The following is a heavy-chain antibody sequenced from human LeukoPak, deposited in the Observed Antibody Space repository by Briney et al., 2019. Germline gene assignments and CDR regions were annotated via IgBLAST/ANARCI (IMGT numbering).Heavy chain of an antibody. Sequence: SETLSLTCTVSGGSISSSSYYWGWIRHPPGKGLEWIGSIYYSGSTYYNPSLKSRVTISVDTSKNQFSLKLSSVTAADTAVYCCARDYVVVVPAAHNWFDPWSQGTLVTVSS. CDR3: ARDYVVVVPAAHNWFDP. CDR1: GGSISSSSYY. V-gene: IGHV4-39*07. J-gene: IGHJ5*02. D-gene: IGHD2-2*01. CDR2: IYYSGST.